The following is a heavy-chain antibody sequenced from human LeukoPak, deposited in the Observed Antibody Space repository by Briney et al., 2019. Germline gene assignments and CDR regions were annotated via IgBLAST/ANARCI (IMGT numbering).Heavy chain of an antibody. Sequence: GGSLRLSCAASGFTFSSYSMNWVRQAPGKGLEWVSSISSSSSYIYYADSVKGRFTISRDNAKNSLYLQMNSLGAEDTAVYYCVRTYSSSWDYFDYWGQGTLVTVSS. CDR1: GFTFSSYS. J-gene: IGHJ4*02. CDR3: VRTYSSSWDYFDY. V-gene: IGHV3-21*01. CDR2: ISSSSSYI. D-gene: IGHD6-13*01.